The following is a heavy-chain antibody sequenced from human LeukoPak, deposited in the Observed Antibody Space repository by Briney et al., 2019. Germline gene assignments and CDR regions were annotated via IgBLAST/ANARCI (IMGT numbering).Heavy chain of an antibody. J-gene: IGHJ4*02. Sequence: GGSLRLSCAASGFTFTDHYMSWVRQAPGKGLEWVSYISSGGDIIYYADSVKGRFTISRDNAKNSLYLQMNSLRAEDTAVYYCARYCSGGSCWDYWGQGTLVTVSS. CDR1: GFTFTDHY. V-gene: IGHV3-11*04. CDR2: ISSGGDII. CDR3: ARYCSGGSCWDY. D-gene: IGHD2-15*01.